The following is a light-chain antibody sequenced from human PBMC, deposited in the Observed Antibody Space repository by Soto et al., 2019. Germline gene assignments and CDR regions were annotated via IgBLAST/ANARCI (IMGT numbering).Light chain of an antibody. Sequence: QSALTQPPSVSGSPGQSVTISCIGSSSDVGTYDRVSWYQPPPGTAPKLIIYEVHYRPSGVPDRFSGSKSGNTASLTISGLQAEDEADYYGSSYAASTTLLFGGGTKLTVL. CDR3: SSYAASTTLL. V-gene: IGLV2-18*02. J-gene: IGLJ2*01. CDR1: SSDVGTYDR. CDR2: EVH.